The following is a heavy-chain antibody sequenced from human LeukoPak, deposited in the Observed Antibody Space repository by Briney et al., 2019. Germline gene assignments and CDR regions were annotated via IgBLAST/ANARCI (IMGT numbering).Heavy chain of an antibody. CDR1: GYTLTELS. CDR3: ATDYGSGWQTRSYYFDY. CDR2: FDPEDGET. J-gene: IGHJ4*02. Sequence: ASVKVSCKVSGYTLTELSMHWVRQAPGKGLEWMGGFDPEDGETIYAQKFQGRVTMTEDTSTDTAYMELSSLRSEDTAVYYCATDYGSGWQTRSYYFDYWGQGNLAPVSS. D-gene: IGHD6-19*01. V-gene: IGHV1-24*01.